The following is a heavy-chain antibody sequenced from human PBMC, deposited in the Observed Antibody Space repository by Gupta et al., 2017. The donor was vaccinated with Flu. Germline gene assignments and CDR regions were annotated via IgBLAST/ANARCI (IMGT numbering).Heavy chain of an antibody. CDR3: ARHSQSYSGYFDAFDI. Sequence: GWVRQMPGKGLEWMGIIYPGDSDTRYSPSFQGQVTISADKSISTAYLQWSSLKASDTAMYYCARHSQSYSGYFDAFDIWGQGTMVTVSS. J-gene: IGHJ3*02. CDR2: IYPGDSDT. V-gene: IGHV5-51*01. D-gene: IGHD5-12*01.